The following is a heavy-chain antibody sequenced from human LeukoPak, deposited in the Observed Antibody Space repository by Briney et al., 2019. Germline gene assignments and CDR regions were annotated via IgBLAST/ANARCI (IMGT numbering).Heavy chain of an antibody. CDR1: GGSISSYY. V-gene: IGHV4-59*08. J-gene: IGHJ4*02. D-gene: IGHD1-26*01. CDR2: IYYSGST. CDR3: ARSSSGRYANFDY. Sequence: SETLSLTCTVSGGSISSYYWNWIRQPPGKGLEWIGYIYYSGSTNYNPSLKSRITISVDTSKNQFSLKLTSVTAADTAVYYCARSSSGRYANFDYWGQGTLVTVSS.